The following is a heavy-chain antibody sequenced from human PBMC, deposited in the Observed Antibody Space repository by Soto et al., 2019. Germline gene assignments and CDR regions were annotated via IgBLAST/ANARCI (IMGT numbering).Heavy chain of an antibody. CDR2: IYPGDSDT. CDR1: GYSFTSYW. CDR3: ARHRLDSSSWRVRAFDI. J-gene: IGHJ3*02. V-gene: IGHV5-51*01. Sequence: GESLKISCKGSGYSFTSYWIGWVRQMPGKGLEWMGIIYPGDSDTRYSPSFQGQVTISAYKSISTAYLKWCSLKAPDTAMYYCARHRLDSSSWRVRAFDIWGQGTMVTVSS. D-gene: IGHD6-13*01.